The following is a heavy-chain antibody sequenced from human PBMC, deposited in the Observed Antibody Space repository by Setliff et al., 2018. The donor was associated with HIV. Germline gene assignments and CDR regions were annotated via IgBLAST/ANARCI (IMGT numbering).Heavy chain of an antibody. CDR1: GGTGSYY. Sequence: ASVKVSCKTSGGTGSYYMHWVRQAPGQGLEWMGIINPSGGSTSYAQKFQGRVTMTRDTSTSTVYMELSSLRSEDTAVYYCARSPLVGATRFDPWGQGTLVTVSS. CDR2: INPSGGST. V-gene: IGHV1-46*01. D-gene: IGHD1-26*01. J-gene: IGHJ5*02. CDR3: ARSPLVGATRFDP.